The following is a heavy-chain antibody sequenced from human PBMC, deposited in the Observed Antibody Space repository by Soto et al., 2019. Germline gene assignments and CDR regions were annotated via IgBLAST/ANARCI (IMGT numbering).Heavy chain of an antibody. CDR3: ARDPYYDFWSGYSPYYGMDV. J-gene: IGHJ6*02. CDR1: GFTVSSNY. CDR2: IYSGGST. V-gene: IGHV3-53*01. Sequence: GGSLRLSCAASGFTVSSNYMSWVRQAPGKGLEWVSVIYSGGSTYYADSVKGRFTISRDNSKNTLYLQMNSLRAEDTAVYYCARDPYYDFWSGYSPYYGMDVWGQGTTVTVSS. D-gene: IGHD3-3*01.